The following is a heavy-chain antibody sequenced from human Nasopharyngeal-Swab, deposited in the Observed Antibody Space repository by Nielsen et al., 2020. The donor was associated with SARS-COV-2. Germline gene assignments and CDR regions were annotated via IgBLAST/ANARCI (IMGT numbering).Heavy chain of an antibody. D-gene: IGHD3-16*01. CDR1: GFPFNNYG. CDR2: VDPSGGST. Sequence: GESLKISCAASGFPFNNYGMNWVRQAPGEGLEWVSTVDPSGGSTYYADSVRGRFTLSRDNSKNTLYLHMNSLRADDTAVYYCARENWGKLDYWGQGTLVTVSS. J-gene: IGHJ4*02. V-gene: IGHV3-23*01. CDR3: ARENWGKLDY.